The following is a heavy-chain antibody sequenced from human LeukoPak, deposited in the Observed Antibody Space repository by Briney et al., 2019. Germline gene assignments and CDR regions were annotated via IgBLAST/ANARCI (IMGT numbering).Heavy chain of an antibody. CDR2: ISGYNGKT. Sequence: ASVKVSCKASVYTFPRYVITSVRQAPGQGLEWMGWISGYNGKTNYAQKLQGRVTMTRDTSTSTAYMELRSLTSDDTTVYYCAKIRIGSYFPLDYCGQGTLVTVSS. D-gene: IGHD1-26*01. J-gene: IGHJ4*02. V-gene: IGHV1-18*01. CDR1: VYTFPRYV. CDR3: AKIRIGSYFPLDY.